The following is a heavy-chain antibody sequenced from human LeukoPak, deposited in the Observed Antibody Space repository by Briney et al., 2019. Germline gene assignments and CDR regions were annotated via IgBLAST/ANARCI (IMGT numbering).Heavy chain of an antibody. CDR3: ARGPAPYAFDI. J-gene: IGHJ3*02. Sequence: GASVKVSCKASGYTFTSYGISWVRQAPGQGLEWMGWISAYNGNTNYAQKLQGRVTITRNTSISTAYMELSSLRSEDTAVYYCARGPAPYAFDIWGQGTMVTVSS. CDR1: GYTFTSYG. CDR2: ISAYNGNT. V-gene: IGHV1-18*01.